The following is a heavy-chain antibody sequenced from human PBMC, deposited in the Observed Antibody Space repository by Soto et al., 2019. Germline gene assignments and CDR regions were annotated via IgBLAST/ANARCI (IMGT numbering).Heavy chain of an antibody. CDR2: ISYDGSNK. CDR1: GFTFSSYG. Sequence: GGSLRLSCAASGFTFSSYGMHWVRQAPGKGLEWVAVISYDGSNKYYADSVKGRFTISRDNSKNTLYLQMNSLRAEDTAVYYCAKPIVPADYYYYGMDVWGQGTTVTVSS. D-gene: IGHD2-8*01. CDR3: AKPIVPADYYYYGMDV. V-gene: IGHV3-30*18. J-gene: IGHJ6*02.